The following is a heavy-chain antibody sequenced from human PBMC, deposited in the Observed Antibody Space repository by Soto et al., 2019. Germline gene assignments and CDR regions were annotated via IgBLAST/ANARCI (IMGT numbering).Heavy chain of an antibody. CDR1: GYTFTSYA. J-gene: IGHJ4*02. CDR2: INAGNGIT. V-gene: IGHV1-3*01. Sequence: VQLVQSGAEVKKPGASVKVSCKASGYTFTSYAMHWVRKAPGKRLEWMGWINAGNGITKYSQMFQGRTTITSDTSATTAYMELSILRYEDTAFYCCARLPGFPDAPCDYWGQGTLVTVSS. CDR3: ARLPGFPDAPCDY.